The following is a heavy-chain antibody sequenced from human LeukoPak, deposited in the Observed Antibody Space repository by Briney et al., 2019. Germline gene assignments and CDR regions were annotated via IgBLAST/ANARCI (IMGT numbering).Heavy chain of an antibody. CDR3: ARARSGYPHPFDY. J-gene: IGHJ4*02. Sequence: SETLSLTCTVSGGSISSYYWSWIRQPPGKGLEWIGYIYTSGSTNYNPSLKSRVTISVDTSKNQFSLKLSSVTAADTAVYYCARARSGYPHPFDYWGQGTLVAVSS. CDR1: GGSISSYY. D-gene: IGHD3-3*01. V-gene: IGHV4-4*09. CDR2: IYTSGST.